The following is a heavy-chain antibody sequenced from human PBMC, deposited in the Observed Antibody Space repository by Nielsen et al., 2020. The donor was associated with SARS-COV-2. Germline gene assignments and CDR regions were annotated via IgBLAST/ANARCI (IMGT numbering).Heavy chain of an antibody. D-gene: IGHD3-22*01. V-gene: IGHV3-7*01. Sequence: GESLKISCAASGFTFSSYWMSWVRQAPGKGLEWVANIKQDGSEKYYVDSVKGRFTISRGNAKNSLYLQMNSLRAEDTAVYYCAREITYYYDSSAFDPWGQGTLVTVSS. CDR2: IKQDGSEK. CDR1: GFTFSSYW. J-gene: IGHJ5*02. CDR3: AREITYYYDSSAFDP.